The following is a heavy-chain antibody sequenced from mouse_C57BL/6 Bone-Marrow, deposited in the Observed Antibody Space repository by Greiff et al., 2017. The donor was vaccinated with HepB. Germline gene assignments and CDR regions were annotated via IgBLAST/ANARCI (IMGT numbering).Heavy chain of an antibody. CDR3: ARNTDYGWFAY. V-gene: IGHV1-59*01. Sequence: QVHVKQPGAELVRPGTSVKLSCKASGYTFTSYWMHWVKQRPGQGLEWIGVIDPSDSYTNYNQKFKGTATLTVDTSSSTAYMQLSSLTSEDSAVYYCARNTDYGWFAYWGQGTLVTVSA. D-gene: IGHD2-4*01. CDR2: IDPSDSYT. CDR1: GYTFTSYW. J-gene: IGHJ3*01.